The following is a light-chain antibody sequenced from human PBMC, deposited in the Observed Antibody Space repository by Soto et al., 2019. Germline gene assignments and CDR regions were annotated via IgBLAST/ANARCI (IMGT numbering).Light chain of an antibody. CDR3: QQYGSSLIT. Sequence: EIVLTQSPDTLSVSPGERATLSCRASQSISRTLAWYQQKSGQPPRLLIYDASTRATGFPDRFSGSGSGTDFTLTISRLEPEDFAVYYCQQYGSSLITFGQGTRLEIK. CDR2: DAS. CDR1: QSISRT. J-gene: IGKJ5*01. V-gene: IGKV3-20*01.